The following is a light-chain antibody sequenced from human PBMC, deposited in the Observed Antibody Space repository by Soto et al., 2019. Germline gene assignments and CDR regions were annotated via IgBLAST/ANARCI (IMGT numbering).Light chain of an antibody. J-gene: IGKJ1*01. CDR2: AAS. V-gene: IGKV1-39*01. CDR1: QTISSY. CDR3: EQTYSTPSTWT. Sequence: DIQMTQSPSSLSASVGDRVTITCRASQTISSYLNWYQQTPGRAPKLLIYAASSLQGGVPSTFSGSGSGTDFTLTISRLQPEDFATFYCEQTYSTPSTWTFGQGTKVEIK.